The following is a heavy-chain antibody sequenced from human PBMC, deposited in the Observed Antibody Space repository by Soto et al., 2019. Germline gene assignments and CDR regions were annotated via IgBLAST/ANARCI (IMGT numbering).Heavy chain of an antibody. J-gene: IGHJ6*02. CDR1: GYTFTSYA. CDR3: ASTTVYCSSTSCPFAVDV. V-gene: IGHV7-4-1*01. D-gene: IGHD2-2*01. Sequence: ASVKVSCKASGYTFTSYAMNWVRQAPGQGLEWMGWINTNTGNPTYAQGFTGRFVFSLDTSVSKAYLQICSLKAEDTAVYYCASTTVYCSSTSCPFAVDVWGQGTTVTVSS. CDR2: INTNTGNP.